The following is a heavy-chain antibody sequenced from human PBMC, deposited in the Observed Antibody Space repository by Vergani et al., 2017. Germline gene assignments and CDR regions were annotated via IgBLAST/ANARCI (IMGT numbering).Heavy chain of an antibody. Sequence: EVQLVESGGGLVQRGGSLRLSCAASGFRFSDYNMHWVRQTPGKGLEWISYISATRGTTYYADFVKGRVTISRDNAENSLFLQMNSLRVEDTAVSFCAGGRHTQGRYFDFWGLGTLVTVSS. CDR1: GFRFSDYN. CDR2: ISATRGTT. CDR3: AGGRHTQGRYFDF. J-gene: IGHJ4*02. V-gene: IGHV3-48*01.